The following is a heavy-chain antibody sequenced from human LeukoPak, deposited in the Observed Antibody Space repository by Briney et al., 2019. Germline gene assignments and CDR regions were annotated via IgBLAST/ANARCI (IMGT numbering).Heavy chain of an antibody. Sequence: SETLSLTCTVSAGSISSGDYYCSWIRQPPGKGLEWIGYTYDSGTTYYTPSLKSRVTISLDTSKNQFSLKLSSVTAGDTAVYYCARVVPTYWYFDLWGRGTLVTVSS. V-gene: IGHV4-30-4*01. J-gene: IGHJ2*01. CDR2: TYDSGTT. CDR1: AGSISSGDYY. D-gene: IGHD2-2*01. CDR3: ARVVPTYWYFDL.